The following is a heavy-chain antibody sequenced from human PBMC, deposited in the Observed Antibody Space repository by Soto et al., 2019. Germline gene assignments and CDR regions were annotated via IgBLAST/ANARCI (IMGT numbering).Heavy chain of an antibody. V-gene: IGHV1-8*01. CDR2: LNPRNGQT. J-gene: IGHJ4*02. CDR3: AREADTSMVDY. D-gene: IGHD5-18*01. Sequence: QVQLVQSGAEVKKPGASVKVSCKTSGYNFSTYYFNWVRQAAGQGPEWMGWLNPRNGQTGYVQKFRGRISMTRDTSIATVYLDLSRLTSEDTAIYYCAREADTSMVDYWGQGTLVTVSS. CDR1: GYNFSTYY.